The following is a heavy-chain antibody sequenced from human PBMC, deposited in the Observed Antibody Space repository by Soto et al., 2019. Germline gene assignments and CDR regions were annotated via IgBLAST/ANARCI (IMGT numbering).Heavy chain of an antibody. V-gene: IGHV3-33*01. D-gene: IGHD3-10*01. CDR3: ARGEFTMVRGVIDY. J-gene: IGHJ4*02. CDR1: GFTFSSYG. Sequence: GGSLRLSCAASGFTFSSYGMHWVRQAPGKGLEWVAVIWYDGSNKYYADSVKGRFTISRDNSKNTLYLQMNSLRAEDTAVYYCARGEFTMVRGVIDYWGQGTLVTVSS. CDR2: IWYDGSNK.